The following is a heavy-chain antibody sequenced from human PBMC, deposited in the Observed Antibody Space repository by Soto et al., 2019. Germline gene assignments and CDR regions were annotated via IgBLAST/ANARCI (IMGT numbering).Heavy chain of an antibody. D-gene: IGHD3-10*01. V-gene: IGHV3-15*07. CDR2: IKSKSDGGTT. CDR3: THAPGRRGYYGLDV. CDR1: GFTFSNAW. J-gene: IGHJ6*02. Sequence: EVQLVESGGGLVKPGESLRLSCAASGFTFSNAWMHWVRQAPGKGLEWVGRIKSKSDGGTTDNAAPVKGRFTISRDDSKNTLYLQMNSLQTEDTAVYYCTHAPGRRGYYGLDVWGQGTMVTVSS.